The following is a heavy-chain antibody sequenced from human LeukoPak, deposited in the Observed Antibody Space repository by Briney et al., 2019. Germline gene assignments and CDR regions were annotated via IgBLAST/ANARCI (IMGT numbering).Heavy chain of an antibody. D-gene: IGHD6-19*01. CDR2: IYSGGST. Sequence: GGSLRLSCAASGFTFSSYSMNWVRQAPGKGLEWVSVIYSGGSTYYADSVKGRFTISRDNSKNTLYLQMNSLRAEDTAVYYCAREGYSSGDTLNAFDIWGQGTMVTVSS. CDR1: GFTFSSYS. V-gene: IGHV3-66*01. J-gene: IGHJ3*02. CDR3: AREGYSSGDTLNAFDI.